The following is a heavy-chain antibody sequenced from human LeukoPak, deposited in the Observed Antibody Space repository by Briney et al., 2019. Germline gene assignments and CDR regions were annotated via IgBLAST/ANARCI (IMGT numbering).Heavy chain of an antibody. J-gene: IGHJ4*02. D-gene: IGHD5-18*01. Sequence: SETLSLTCTVSGGSISSYYWSWIRQPAGKGLEWIGRIYTSGSTNYNPSLKSRVTISVDKPKNQFSLKLSSVTAADTAVYYCARSTAMVPLDYWGQGTLVTVSS. CDR2: IYTSGST. CDR3: ARSTAMVPLDY. CDR1: GGSISSYY. V-gene: IGHV4-4*07.